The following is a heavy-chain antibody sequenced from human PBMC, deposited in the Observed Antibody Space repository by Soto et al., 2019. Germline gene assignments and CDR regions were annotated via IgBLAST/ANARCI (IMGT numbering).Heavy chain of an antibody. V-gene: IGHV1-69*01. CDR3: ARRSVSHSNAFDF. CDR1: GGTFRNLA. CDR2: FIPIIGGG. Sequence: QVQLVQSGAEVKKPGSSVKVSCKASGGTFRNLAINWVRQAPGQGLEWMGGFIPIIGGGINAQKFQGRVTITSDESTSPADMELSSLKSEDTAMYFCARRSVSHSNAFDFWGQGTMVTVSS. J-gene: IGHJ3*01. D-gene: IGHD2-15*01.